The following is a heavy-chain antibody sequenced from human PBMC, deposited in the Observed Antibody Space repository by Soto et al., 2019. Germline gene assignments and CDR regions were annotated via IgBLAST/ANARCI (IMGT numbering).Heavy chain of an antibody. V-gene: IGHV1-8*01. Sequence: QVQLVQSGAEVKKPGASVKVSCKASGYTFTNHDINWVRQATGQGLEWMGWLNSNSGDTGYAQKCQGRVSMSRDPSLSTADMELSILRSEDTAVYYCARGSGSNGRDCFNPWGQGTLVTVSS. J-gene: IGHJ5*02. CDR2: LNSNSGDT. CDR1: GYTFTNHD. D-gene: IGHD1-26*01. CDR3: ARGSGSNGRDCFNP.